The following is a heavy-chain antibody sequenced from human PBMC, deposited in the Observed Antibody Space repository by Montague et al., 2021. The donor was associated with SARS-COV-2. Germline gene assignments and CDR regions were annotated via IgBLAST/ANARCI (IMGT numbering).Heavy chain of an antibody. Sequence: ETLSLICTVSGASFSGNYWTWLRQSPGKGLEWMGEVNSGGSTNYNPSYKSRVAISVATSKNQFSLSLRSLTAADTATYFCARSHYGDYFDFWGHGTQVTVSS. J-gene: IGHJ4*01. CDR1: GASFSGNY. CDR2: VNSGGST. D-gene: IGHD4-17*01. V-gene: IGHV4-34*01. CDR3: ARSHYGDYFDF.